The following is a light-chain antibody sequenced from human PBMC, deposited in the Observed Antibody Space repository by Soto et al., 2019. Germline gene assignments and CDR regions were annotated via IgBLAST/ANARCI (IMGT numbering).Light chain of an antibody. CDR2: DAS. CDR3: QQHRSYPVT. J-gene: IGKJ4*01. V-gene: IGKV1-33*01. Sequence: DIQMTQSPSSLSASVGDRVTITCQASQDISNYLNWYQQKPGKAPKLLIYDASNLKSGVPSRFSGSGSGTEFTLTISSLQPEDFASYYCQQHRSYPVTFGGGTKVDIK. CDR1: QDISNY.